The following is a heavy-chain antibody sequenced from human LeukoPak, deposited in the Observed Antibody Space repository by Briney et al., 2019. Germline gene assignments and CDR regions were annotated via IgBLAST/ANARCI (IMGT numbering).Heavy chain of an antibody. J-gene: IGHJ3*02. CDR1: GGSISSNY. CDR2: IYYSGSN. V-gene: IGHV4-59*01. Sequence: SETLSLTCTVSGGSISSNYWSWIRQPPGQGLEWIGYIYYSGSNNYNPSLKSRVTISGDTSKNQFPLKLSSVTAADTAVYYCARTVIGGFDIWGQGTLVTVSS. CDR3: ARTVIGGFDI. D-gene: IGHD3-22*01.